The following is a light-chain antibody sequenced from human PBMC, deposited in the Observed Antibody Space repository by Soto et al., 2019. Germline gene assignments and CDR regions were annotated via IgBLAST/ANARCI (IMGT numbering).Light chain of an antibody. CDR1: QSVSSN. J-gene: IGKJ1*01. V-gene: IGKV3-15*01. CDR3: QQYNNWPPWT. Sequence: EIVMTKSPATLSVSPGERVTLSCRASQSVSSNLAWYQQKPGQAPRLLIYGASTRVTDIPARFSRSGSGTDFTLTISSLQSEDFAVYYCQQYNNWPPWTFGQGTKVEIK. CDR2: GAS.